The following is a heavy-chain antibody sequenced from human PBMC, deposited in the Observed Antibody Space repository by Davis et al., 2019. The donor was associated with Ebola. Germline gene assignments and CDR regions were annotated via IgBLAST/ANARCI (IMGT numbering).Heavy chain of an antibody. CDR1: GYTFTSYA. Sequence: ASVTVSCKASGYTFTSYAMHWVRQAPGQRLEWMGWINAGNGNTKYSQKFQGRVTITRDTSASTAYMELSSLRSEDTAVYYCARGGYCISTSCYVPWFDPWGQGTLVTVSS. CDR2: INAGNGNT. J-gene: IGHJ5*02. V-gene: IGHV1-3*01. CDR3: ARGGYCISTSCYVPWFDP. D-gene: IGHD2-2*01.